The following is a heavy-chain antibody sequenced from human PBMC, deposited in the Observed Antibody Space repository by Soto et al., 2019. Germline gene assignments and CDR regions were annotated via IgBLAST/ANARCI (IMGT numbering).Heavy chain of an antibody. CDR3: ANGGDIMITFGGGYFDF. Sequence: QVQLVESGGGVVQPGRSLRLSCAASGFTFNTYGMHWVRQAPGKGLEWVAVISYDGSIKYYSDSVKGRFTISRDNSKKTLYLQMNSMRPEDSGVYYCANGGDIMITFGGGYFDFRGQGTLVTVSS. CDR1: GFTFNTYG. V-gene: IGHV3-30*18. J-gene: IGHJ4*02. D-gene: IGHD3-16*01. CDR2: ISYDGSIK.